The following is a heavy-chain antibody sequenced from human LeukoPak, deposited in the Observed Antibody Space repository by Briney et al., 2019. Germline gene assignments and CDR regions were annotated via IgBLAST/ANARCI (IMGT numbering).Heavy chain of an antibody. CDR3: ARYLTGWSSAFDI. J-gene: IGHJ3*02. V-gene: IGHV3-33*01. CDR1: GFTFSSYG. CDR2: IWYDGTNK. D-gene: IGHD6-19*01. Sequence: GGSLRLSCAASGFTFSSYGMHWVRQAPGKGLEWVAVIWYDGTNKYYGDSAKGRFSISRDNSKNTLYLQMNSLRADDTAVYYCARYLTGWSSAFDIWGQGTMVTVSS.